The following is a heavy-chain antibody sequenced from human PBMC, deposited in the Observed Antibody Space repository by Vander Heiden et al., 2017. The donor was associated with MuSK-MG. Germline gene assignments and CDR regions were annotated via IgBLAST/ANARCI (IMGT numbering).Heavy chain of an antibody. Sequence: QVQLQESGPGLVKPSETLSLTCTVSGYSISIGYYWGWIRQPPGKGLEWIGSIYHSGTTYYSPSLKSRVTISVDTSKNQFSLKLNSVTATDTAVYYCARQSNWNYAGGHGNFDLWGRGTLVTVSS. CDR1: GYSISIGYY. CDR2: IYHSGTT. J-gene: IGHJ2*01. D-gene: IGHD1-7*01. CDR3: ARQSNWNYAGGHGNFDL. V-gene: IGHV4-38-2*02.